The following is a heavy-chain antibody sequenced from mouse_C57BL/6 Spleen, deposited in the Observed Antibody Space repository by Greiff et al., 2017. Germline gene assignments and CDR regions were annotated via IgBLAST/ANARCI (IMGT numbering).Heavy chain of an antibody. CDR1: GFTFSDFY. Sequence: EVQGVESGGGLVQSGRSLRLSCATSGFTFSDFYMEWVRQAPGKGLEWIAASRNKANDYTTEYSASVKGRFIVSRDTSQSILYLQMNALRAEDTAIYYCARDAELGRFAYWGQGTLVTVSA. D-gene: IGHD4-1*01. CDR2: SRNKANDYTT. J-gene: IGHJ3*01. CDR3: ARDAELGRFAY. V-gene: IGHV7-1*01.